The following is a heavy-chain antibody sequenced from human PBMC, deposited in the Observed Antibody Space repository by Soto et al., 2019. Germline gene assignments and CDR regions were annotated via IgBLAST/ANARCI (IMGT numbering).Heavy chain of an antibody. CDR1: GGTFSSYT. J-gene: IGHJ1*01. V-gene: IGHV1-69*08. Sequence: QVQLVQSGAEVKKPGSSVKVSCKASGGTFSSYTISWVRQAPGQGLEWMGRIIPILGIANYAQKFQGRVTNTADKSTSTAYMELRSLRSEDKAVYYCARDAPHQQWGQGTQVTGSS. CDR3: ARDAPHQQ. CDR2: IIPILGIA.